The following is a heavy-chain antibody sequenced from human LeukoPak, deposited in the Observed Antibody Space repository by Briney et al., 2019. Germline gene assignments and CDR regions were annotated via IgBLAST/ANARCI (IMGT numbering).Heavy chain of an antibody. CDR3: AKAGGGDSSGLDAFDI. D-gene: IGHD3-22*01. J-gene: IGHJ3*02. CDR1: GFTFSSYG. Sequence: GRSLRLSCAASGFTFSSYGMHWVRQAPGKGLEWVAVISYDGSNKYYADSVKGRFTISRDNSKNTLYLQMNSLRAEDTAVYYCAKAGGGDSSGLDAFDIRGQGTMVTVSS. CDR2: ISYDGSNK. V-gene: IGHV3-30*18.